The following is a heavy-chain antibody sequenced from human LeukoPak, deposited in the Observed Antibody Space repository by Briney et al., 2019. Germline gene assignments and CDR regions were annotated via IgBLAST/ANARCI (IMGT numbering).Heavy chain of an antibody. CDR3: ARGSGAPGDYYYYGMDV. Sequence: SQTLSLTCTVSGGSISSGGYYWSWIRQHPGKGLEWIGYIYYSGSTYYNPSLKSRVTISVDTSKNRFSLKLSSVTAADTAVYYCARGSGAPGDYYYYGMDVWGQGTTVTVSS. J-gene: IGHJ6*02. D-gene: IGHD3-10*01. CDR2: IYYSGST. V-gene: IGHV4-31*03. CDR1: GGSISSGGYY.